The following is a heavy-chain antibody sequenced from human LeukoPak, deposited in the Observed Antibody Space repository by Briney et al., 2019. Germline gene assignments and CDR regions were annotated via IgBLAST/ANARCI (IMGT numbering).Heavy chain of an antibody. CDR3: ATWDGWYREY. CDR2: IYYSGST. V-gene: IGHV4-59*05. CDR1: GFTVSSNY. D-gene: IGHD6-19*01. J-gene: IGHJ4*02. Sequence: PGGSLRLSCAASGFTVSSNYMSWIRQPPGKGLEWIGSIYYSGSTYYNPSLKSRVTISVDTSKNQFSLKLSSVTAADTAVYYCATWDGWYREYWGQGTLVTVSS.